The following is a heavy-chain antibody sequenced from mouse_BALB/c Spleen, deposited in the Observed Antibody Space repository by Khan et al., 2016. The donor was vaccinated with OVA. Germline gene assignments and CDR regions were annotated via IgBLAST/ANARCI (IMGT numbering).Heavy chain of an antibody. D-gene: IGHD1-1*01. Sequence: VQLQQSGPDLVKPGASVKISCKASGYSFTGYYIHWVKQSHGKSLEWIGRVNPNNGGTNSNQKFKGKAVLTVDKSSNTAYMELRSLTSEDSAVYSCAIYHGYFDVWGAGTTVTVSS. CDR2: VNPNNGGT. J-gene: IGHJ1*01. CDR1: GYSFTGYY. V-gene: IGHV1-18*01. CDR3: AIYHGYFDV.